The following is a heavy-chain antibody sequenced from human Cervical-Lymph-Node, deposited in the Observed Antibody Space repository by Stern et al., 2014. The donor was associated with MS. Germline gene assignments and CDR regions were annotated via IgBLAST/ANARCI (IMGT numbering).Heavy chain of an antibody. Sequence: VQLMQSGPEVKKPGESLKISCKGSGYSFANYWIGWVRQMPGKGLEWMGVIYPGDSDTRYSPSFQGQVTFSADKSVNTAYLQWSSLKASDTAIYYCTKSVSYGYALGWFDPWGQGTLVTVLS. CDR3: TKSVSYGYALGWFDP. CDR1: GYSFANYW. V-gene: IGHV5-51*01. J-gene: IGHJ5*02. D-gene: IGHD1-26*01. CDR2: IYPGDSDT.